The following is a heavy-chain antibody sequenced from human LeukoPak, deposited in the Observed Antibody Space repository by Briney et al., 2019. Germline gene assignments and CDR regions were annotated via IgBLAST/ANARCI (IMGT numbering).Heavy chain of an antibody. Sequence: SETLSLTCTVSGGSISSSSYYWGWIRQPPGKGLEWIGSIYYSGSTNYNPSLKSRVTISVDTSKNQFSLKLSSVTAADTAVYYCARREYYYGSEDFDWFDPWGQGTLVTVSS. D-gene: IGHD3-10*01. CDR1: GGSISSSSYY. CDR2: IYYSGST. V-gene: IGHV4-39*07. CDR3: ARREYYYGSEDFDWFDP. J-gene: IGHJ5*02.